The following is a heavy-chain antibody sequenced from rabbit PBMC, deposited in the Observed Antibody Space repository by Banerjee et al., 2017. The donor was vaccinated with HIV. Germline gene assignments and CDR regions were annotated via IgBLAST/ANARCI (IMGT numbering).Heavy chain of an antibody. V-gene: IGHV1S45*01. CDR3: ARELVVILMGLGYYGMDL. CDR1: GFSFSSSYQ. D-gene: IGHD3-1*01. CDR2: IYAGSSGST. Sequence: QEQLVESGGDLVKPGASLTLTCTASGFSFSSSYQICWVRQAPGKGLEWIACIYAGSSGSTYYASWAKGRFTISKTSSTTVTLQMTSLTAADTATYFCARELVVILMGLGYYGMDLWGPGTLVTVS. J-gene: IGHJ6*01.